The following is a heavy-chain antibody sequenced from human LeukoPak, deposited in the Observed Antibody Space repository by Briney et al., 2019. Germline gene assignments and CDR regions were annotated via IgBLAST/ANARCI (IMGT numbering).Heavy chain of an antibody. CDR1: GFTFSSYE. Sequence: GGSLRLSCAASGFTFSSYEMNWVRQAPGKGLEWVSYISSGSTIYDADSVKGRFTISRDNAKNSLYLQTNSLRAEDTAVYYCARESIAVAGAPFDYWGQGTLVTVSS. CDR3: ARESIAVAGAPFDY. D-gene: IGHD6-19*01. V-gene: IGHV3-48*03. CDR2: ISSGSTI. J-gene: IGHJ4*02.